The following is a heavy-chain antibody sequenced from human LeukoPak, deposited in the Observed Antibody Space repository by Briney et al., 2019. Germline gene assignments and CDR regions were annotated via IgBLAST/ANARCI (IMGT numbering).Heavy chain of an antibody. Sequence: ASVKVSCKASGYTFTSYAIHWVRQAPGQRLEWMGWISAGNGNTKYSQNFQGRVTFISNTSATTAFMELSSLRSEDAAVYYCARDSGSGSDDYWGQGTLVTVSS. CDR2: ISAGNGNT. D-gene: IGHD1-26*01. V-gene: IGHV1-3*01. CDR3: ARDSGSGSDDY. CDR1: GYTFTSYA. J-gene: IGHJ4*02.